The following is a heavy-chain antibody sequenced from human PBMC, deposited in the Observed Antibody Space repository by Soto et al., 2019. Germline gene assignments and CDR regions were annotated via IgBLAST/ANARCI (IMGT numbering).Heavy chain of an antibody. CDR1: GYGMSVDV. CDR3: VYYCAKSNYGRDDYFHYGLGV. J-gene: IGHJ6*02. CDR2: INPKSGAT. Sequence: GVSLKLSWKTVGYGMSVDVFDWGRHNTGEGLQWMGWINPKSGATDYAQKFQGRVTMTREMSTNTAYLELSGLRSDDTADDTAVYYCAKSNYGRDDYFHYGLGVRAQGLTGTLYS. V-gene: IGHV1-2*02. D-gene: IGHD4-17*01.